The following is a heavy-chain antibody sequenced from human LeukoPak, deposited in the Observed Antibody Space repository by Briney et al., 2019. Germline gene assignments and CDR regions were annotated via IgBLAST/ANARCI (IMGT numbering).Heavy chain of an antibody. V-gene: IGHV3-73*01. CDR1: GFTFSGSA. CDR2: IRSKANSYAT. CDR3: TRGATTIFDY. Sequence: GGSLRLSCAASGFTFSGSATHWVRQASGQGLEWVGRIRSKANSYATAYVASGKGRFTISRDDSKNTAYLQMNSLKTEDTAVYYCTRGATTIFDYWGQGTLVTVSS. D-gene: IGHD5-24*01. J-gene: IGHJ4*02.